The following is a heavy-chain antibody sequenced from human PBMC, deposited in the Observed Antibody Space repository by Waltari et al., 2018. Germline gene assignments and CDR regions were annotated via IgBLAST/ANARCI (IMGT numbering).Heavy chain of an antibody. CDR2: IYYSGST. CDR3: ASNTVGYCSGGSCYSYYYYYYMDV. V-gene: IGHV4-31*03. Sequence: QVQLQESGPGLVKPSQTLSLTCTVSGGSISSGGYYWSWIRQHPGKGLEWIGYIYYSGSTYSNPSRKVRVTISVDTSKNQFSLKLSSVTAADTAVYYCASNTVGYCSGGSCYSYYYYYYMDVWGKGTTVIVSS. J-gene: IGHJ6*03. D-gene: IGHD2-15*01. CDR1: GGSISSGGYY.